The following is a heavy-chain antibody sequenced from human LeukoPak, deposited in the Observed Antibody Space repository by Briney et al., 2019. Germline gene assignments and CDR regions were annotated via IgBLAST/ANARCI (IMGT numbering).Heavy chain of an antibody. V-gene: IGHV3-33*01. CDR2: IWYDGTDT. J-gene: IGHJ4*01. Sequence: GKSQRLSCVASGFTFSRFNMHWVRQAPGKGLEWVALIWYDGTDTYYADSVMGRFTISRDDSKNTVHLQMNSLRAEDTAFYYCARGFLDFDFWGHGTLVTVSS. D-gene: IGHD3-3*01. CDR1: GFTFSRFN. CDR3: ARGFLDFDF.